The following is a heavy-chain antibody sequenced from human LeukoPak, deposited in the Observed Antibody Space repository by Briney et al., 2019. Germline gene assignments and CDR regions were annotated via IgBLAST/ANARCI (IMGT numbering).Heavy chain of an antibody. CDR3: ARGFDSKSTYFDY. CDR1: GGSISRSNYY. CDR2: IYYSGST. D-gene: IGHD5-12*01. V-gene: IGHV4-61*01. Sequence: SETLSLTCTVSGGSISRSNYYWNWLRQPPGKGLEWIGYIYYSGSTKYNPSLKSRVTMSLDTSKKQFSLRLTSVTAADTAVYYCARGFDSKSTYFDYWGLGTLVTVSS. J-gene: IGHJ4*02.